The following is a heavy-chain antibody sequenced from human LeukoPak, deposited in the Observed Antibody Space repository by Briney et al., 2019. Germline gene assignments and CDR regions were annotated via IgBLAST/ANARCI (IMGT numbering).Heavy chain of an antibody. Sequence: PGGSLRLSCAASGFSFSGFAMHWVRQAPGKGLEWVAVVSSDGGNQHYADSMKGRFTISRDNSKNTVYLQMNSLRAEDTAVYYCAKDRSYSKPRGVNDYWGQGTLVTVSS. J-gene: IGHJ4*02. CDR3: AKDRSYSKPRGVNDY. CDR1: GFSFSGFA. V-gene: IGHV3-30-3*01. D-gene: IGHD6-13*01. CDR2: VSSDGGNQ.